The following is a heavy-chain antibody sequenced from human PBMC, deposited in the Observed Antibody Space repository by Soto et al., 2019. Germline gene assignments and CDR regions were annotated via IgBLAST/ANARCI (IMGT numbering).Heavy chain of an antibody. CDR1: GFTFTHST. CDR3: SRFAGSYCMDV. Sequence: GLVPPRGALKVSCAASGFTFTHSTTHWALQASGKGLECVGSIRREVYSYATVCAASVKDRFTISRDDSKNTAYLQMNSLKIEDTALYYCSRFAGSYCMDVWGQGTTVTVSS. D-gene: IGHD3-10*01. J-gene: IGHJ6*02. CDR2: IRREVYSYAT. V-gene: IGHV3-73*01.